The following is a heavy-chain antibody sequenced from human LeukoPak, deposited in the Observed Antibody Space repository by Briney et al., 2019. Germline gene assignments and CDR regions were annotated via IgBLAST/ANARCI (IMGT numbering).Heavy chain of an antibody. J-gene: IGHJ3*02. Sequence: PSETLSLTCTVSGYSISSGYSWGWIRQPPGKGLEWIGYIYYSGSTNYNPSLKSRVTISVDTSKNQFSLKLSSVTAADTAVYYCARDHSGDAFDIWGQGTMVTVSS. CDR3: ARDHSGDAFDI. V-gene: IGHV4-61*01. CDR2: IYYSGST. CDR1: GYSISSGYS. D-gene: IGHD3-10*01.